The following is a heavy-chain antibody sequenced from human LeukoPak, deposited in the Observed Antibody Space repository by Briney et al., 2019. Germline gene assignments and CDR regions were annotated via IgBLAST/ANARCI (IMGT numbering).Heavy chain of an antibody. CDR3: ARGSAITMVRGVIRRWFDP. CDR2: INHSGST. CDR1: GGSFSGYY. D-gene: IGHD3-10*01. J-gene: IGHJ5*02. V-gene: IGHV4-34*01. Sequence: SETLSLTCAVYGGSFSGYYWSWIRQPPGKGLEWIGEINHSGSTNYNPSLKSRVTISVDTSKNQFALKLSSVTAADTAVYYCARGSAITMVRGVIRRWFDPWGQGTLVTVSS.